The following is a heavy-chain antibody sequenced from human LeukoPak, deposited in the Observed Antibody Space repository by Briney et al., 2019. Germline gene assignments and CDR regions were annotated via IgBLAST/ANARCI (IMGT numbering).Heavy chain of an antibody. CDR1: GFTFTKFA. Sequence: GGSLRLSCVASGFTFTKFAMSWVRQAPGMGLEWLSTISGDGDDIYHAASVKGRFTISRDTSKNTLYLQMNSLRVEDAAIYYCALWSGENSGPLNRWGQGTLVTVSS. D-gene: IGHD3-3*01. J-gene: IGHJ4*02. CDR2: ISGDGDDI. CDR3: ALWSGENSGPLNR. V-gene: IGHV3-23*01.